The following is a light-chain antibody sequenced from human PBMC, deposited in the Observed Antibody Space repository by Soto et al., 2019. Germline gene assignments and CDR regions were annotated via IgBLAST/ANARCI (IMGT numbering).Light chain of an antibody. Sequence: DIQMTQTPSSVSASVGDRVTMTCRASQNINNWLAWYQQKPGKAPKALILTTSSWQSGVPSRFSGNGSRKDFTVTNSNLHSDDFAPYVSQQANSFQLTFGQGTRLEI. V-gene: IGKV1-12*01. CDR3: QQANSFQLT. J-gene: IGKJ2*01. CDR2: TTS. CDR1: QNINNW.